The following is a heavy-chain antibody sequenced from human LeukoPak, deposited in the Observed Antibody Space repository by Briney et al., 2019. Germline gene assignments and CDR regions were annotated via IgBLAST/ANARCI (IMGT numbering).Heavy chain of an antibody. CDR3: VKDMYRIAVLAPGA. V-gene: IGHV3-64D*09. CDR1: GFTFSNYT. J-gene: IGHJ5*02. Sequence: GGSLRLSCSASGFTFSNYTMHWVRQAPGKGLEYVSSISSNGGSTYSADSVKGRFTISRDNSKNTLYLQMSSLRAKDTAVYYFVKDMYRIAVLAPGAWGQGTLVTVSS. D-gene: IGHD6-19*01. CDR2: ISSNGGST.